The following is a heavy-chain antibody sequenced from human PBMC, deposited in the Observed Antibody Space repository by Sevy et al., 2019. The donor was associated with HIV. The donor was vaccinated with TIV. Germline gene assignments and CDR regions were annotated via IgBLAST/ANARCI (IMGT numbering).Heavy chain of an antibody. V-gene: IGHV3-21*01. CDR2: ISFTTNNT. CDR1: GFSVGSYS. D-gene: IGHD3-16*01. J-gene: IGHJ4*02. Sequence: GGSLRLSCAASGFSVGSYSMNWVRQAPGKGLEWVSFISFTTNNTYYGDSVKGRFTISRDNARNSVYLRMNSLRTEDTAVYYCSSGGGYWGQGTLVTVSS. CDR3: SSGGGY.